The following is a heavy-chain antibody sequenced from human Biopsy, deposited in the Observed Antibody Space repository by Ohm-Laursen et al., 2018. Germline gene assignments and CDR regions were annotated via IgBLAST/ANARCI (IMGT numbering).Heavy chain of an antibody. Sequence: SLRLSCSASGFDFSDYGMSWVRQAPGKGLEWVSSVTTTSSYIYYADSVKGRFTISRDNAKNSLYLQMNNLRAEDTAVFYCAKDLRNNNWGVENWGQGTLVIVSS. CDR3: AKDLRNNNWGVEN. CDR2: VTTTSSYI. D-gene: IGHD7-27*01. CDR1: GFDFSDYG. J-gene: IGHJ4*02. V-gene: IGHV3-21*01.